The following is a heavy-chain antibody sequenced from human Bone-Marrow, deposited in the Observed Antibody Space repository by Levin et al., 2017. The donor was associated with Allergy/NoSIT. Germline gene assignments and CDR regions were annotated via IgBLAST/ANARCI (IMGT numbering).Heavy chain of an antibody. CDR3: ARVQGDEERELHTYCYGMDV. V-gene: IGHV1-69*06. J-gene: IGHJ6*02. D-gene: IGHD1-26*01. Sequence: ASVKVSCKVSGGTFNKYVITWLRKAPGHGLEWMGGIIPMLDTPNYAQKFQGRVTITAVKPTNTAYMELSSLRSEDTAVYYCARVQGDEERELHTYCYGMDVWGQGTTVTVSS. CDR2: IIPMLDTP. CDR1: GGTFNKYV.